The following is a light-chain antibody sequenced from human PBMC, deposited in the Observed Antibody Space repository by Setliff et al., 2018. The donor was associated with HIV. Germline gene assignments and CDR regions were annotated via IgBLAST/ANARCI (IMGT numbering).Light chain of an antibody. CDR1: SSNIGTYDF. CDR3: SSYAGSSSFDV. Sequence: QSALTQPASVSGSPGQSTTISCTGNSSNIGTYDFVSWYRQYPGKAPQLTIYEVNKRPSGVSERFSGSKSGNAASLTISGLQSDDEADYYCSSYAGSSSFDVFGTGTKGTVL. V-gene: IGLV2-23*02. J-gene: IGLJ1*01. CDR2: EVN.